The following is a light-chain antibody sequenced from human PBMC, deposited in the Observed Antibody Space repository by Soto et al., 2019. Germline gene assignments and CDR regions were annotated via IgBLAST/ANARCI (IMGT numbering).Light chain of an antibody. J-gene: IGKJ1*01. CDR2: AAS. CDR1: QGITNY. Sequence: DIPMTQSRSSLSASVGDTVTSACRASQGITNYLAWYQQKPGQVPNLLIYAASTLQSGVPSRFSGSGSGTDFTLTIRSLRPEDVATYYCQKYNNAPRTFGQGTKVEI. CDR3: QKYNNAPRT. V-gene: IGKV1-27*01.